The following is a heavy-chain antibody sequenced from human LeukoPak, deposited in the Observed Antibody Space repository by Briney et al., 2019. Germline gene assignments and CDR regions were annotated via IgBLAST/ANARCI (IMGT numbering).Heavy chain of an antibody. D-gene: IGHD6-13*01. Sequence: RGSLILSCAAYGFTFSDYYMSWIRQAPGKGPELHSYISSSGRNIYYADSVKGRFTIARDNAKNSLYLQMNSLRAEDTAVYYGARGGRSSSWYPTYYFDFWGQGTLVTVSS. CDR1: GFTFSDYY. CDR2: ISSSGRNI. J-gene: IGHJ4*02. CDR3: ARGGRSSSWYPTYYFDF. V-gene: IGHV3-11*04.